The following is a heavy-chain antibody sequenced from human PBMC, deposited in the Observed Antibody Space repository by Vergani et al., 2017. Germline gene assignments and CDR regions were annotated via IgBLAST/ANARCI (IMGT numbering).Heavy chain of an antibody. CDR2: IYYSGST. CDR3: ARRNRGYGYQHYFDY. J-gene: IGHJ4*02. V-gene: IGHV4-39*01. CDR1: GGSISSSSYY. Sequence: QLQLQESGPGLVKPSETLSLPCTVSGGSISSSSYYLGWIRQPPGKGLELIGSIYYSGSTYYTPSLKTRVTISVDTSKNQFSRKLRSVTAADTAVYDWARRNRGYGYQHYFDYWGQGTLVTVSS. D-gene: IGHD5-18*01.